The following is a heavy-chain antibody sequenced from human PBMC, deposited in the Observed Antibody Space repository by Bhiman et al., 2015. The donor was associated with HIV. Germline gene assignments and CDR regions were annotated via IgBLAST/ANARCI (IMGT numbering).Heavy chain of an antibody. CDR3: ATYNGDYGSEYYGY. J-gene: IGHJ4*02. V-gene: IGHV3-33*01. CDR2: IWFDGSYK. CDR1: GFTLSSFG. D-gene: IGHD4-17*01. Sequence: QVQLVESGGGVVQPGRSLRLSCAASGFTLSSFGMHWVRQAPGKGLEWVAVIWFDGSYKNYADSVKGRFTISRDNSKNTLSLQMNSLRAEDTAVYYCATYNGDYGSEYYGYWGQGTLVTVSS.